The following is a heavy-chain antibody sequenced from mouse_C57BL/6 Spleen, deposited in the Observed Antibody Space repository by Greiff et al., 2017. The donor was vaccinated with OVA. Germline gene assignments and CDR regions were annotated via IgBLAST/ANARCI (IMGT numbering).Heavy chain of an antibody. D-gene: IGHD2-10*02. V-gene: IGHV1-59*01. CDR1: GYTFTSYW. CDR2: IDPSDSYT. J-gene: IGHJ4*01. Sequence: QVQLQQPGAELVRPGTSVKLSCKASGYTFTSYWMHWVKQRPGQGLEWIGVIDPSDSYTNYNQKFKGKATLTVDTSSSTAYMQLSSLTSEDAAVYDCARGEYGGYYAMDYWGQGTSVTVSS. CDR3: ARGEYGGYYAMDY.